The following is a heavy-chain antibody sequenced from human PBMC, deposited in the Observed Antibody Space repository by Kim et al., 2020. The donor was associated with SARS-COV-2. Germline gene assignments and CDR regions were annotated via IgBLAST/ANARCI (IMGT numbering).Heavy chain of an antibody. D-gene: IGHD1-26*01. CDR3: ARDFAFGATGRDVFDC. CDR2: IWYDGSNK. J-gene: IGHJ4*02. V-gene: IGHV3-33*01. CDR1: GFTFSSYG. Sequence: GGSLRLSCAASGFTFSSYGMNWVRQAPGKGLEWVAVIWYDGSNKYYADSVKGRFTISRDNSKNTLYLQMNSLRAEDTAVYYCARDFAFGATGRDVFDCWGQGTLVTVSS.